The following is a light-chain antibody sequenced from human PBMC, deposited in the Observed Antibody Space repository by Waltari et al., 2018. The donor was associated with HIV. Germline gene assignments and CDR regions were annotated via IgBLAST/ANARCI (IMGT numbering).Light chain of an antibody. V-gene: IGLV3-21*02. CDR2: YDT. CDR1: TTCSNS. J-gene: IGLJ2*01. CDR3: HVWDSFSDHRV. Sequence: HVLTQPPPVSVPLGLSASLSCEGDTTCSNSVHGYQQKPGQAPALVVYYDTDWPSGIPERFSGSNSGNTATLIISGVEAGDEADYYCHVWDSFSDHRVFGGGTELTVL.